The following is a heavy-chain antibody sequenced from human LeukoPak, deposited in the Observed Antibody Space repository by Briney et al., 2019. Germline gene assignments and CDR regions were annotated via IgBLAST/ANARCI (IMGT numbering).Heavy chain of an antibody. CDR1: GYTFTAYY. Sequence: ASVKVSCKASGYTFTAYYIHWVRQAPGQGLEWMGRINPNSGDTNCAQNFQGRVTMTRDTSITTAYMELNKLTSDDTAVYYCAREENCSGGSCYYYWGQGTLVTVSS. CDR2: INPNSGDT. J-gene: IGHJ4*02. V-gene: IGHV1-2*06. CDR3: AREENCSGGSCYYY. D-gene: IGHD2-15*01.